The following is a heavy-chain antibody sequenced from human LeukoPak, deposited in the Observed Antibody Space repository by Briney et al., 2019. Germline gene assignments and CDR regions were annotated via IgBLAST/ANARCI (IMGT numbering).Heavy chain of an antibody. Sequence: GRSLRLSCAASGFTFSSYGMHWVRQAPGKGLEWVAVISYDGSNKYYADSVKGRSTISRDNSKNTLYLQMNSLRAEDTAVYYCAKDWRITIRGPFDYWGQGTLVTVSS. CDR1: GFTFSSYG. D-gene: IGHD3-3*01. CDR2: ISYDGSNK. V-gene: IGHV3-30*18. CDR3: AKDWRITIRGPFDY. J-gene: IGHJ4*02.